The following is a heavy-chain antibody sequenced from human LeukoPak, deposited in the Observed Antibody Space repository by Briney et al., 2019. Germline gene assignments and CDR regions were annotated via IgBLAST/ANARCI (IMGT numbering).Heavy chain of an antibody. D-gene: IGHD6-19*01. CDR3: ARWSEAAAFDY. V-gene: IGHV4-31*03. CDR1: GGSISSGGYY. J-gene: IGHJ4*02. Sequence: PSETLSLTCTVSGGSISSGGYYWSWIRQHPGKGLEWIGYIYYSGSTNYNPSLKSRVTISVDTSKNQFSLKLSSVTAADTAVYYCARWSEAAAFDYWGQGTLVTVSS. CDR2: IYYSGST.